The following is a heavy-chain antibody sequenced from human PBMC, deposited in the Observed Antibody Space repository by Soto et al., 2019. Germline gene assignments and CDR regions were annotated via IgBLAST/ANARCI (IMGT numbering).Heavy chain of an antibody. V-gene: IGHV4-39*01. Sequence: SETLSLTCTVSGGSIIGGSISSTTYYWGWMRQPPGKGLEWIASFFIGGNTYYNPSLKSRVTTSVDTSKNQFSLNLNSVTAADTAVYYCATMGTSATGLYYFDYWGQGTLVTVSS. D-gene: IGHD1-7*01. CDR1: GGSIIGGSISSTTYY. CDR3: ATMGTSATGLYYFDY. J-gene: IGHJ4*02. CDR2: FFIGGNT.